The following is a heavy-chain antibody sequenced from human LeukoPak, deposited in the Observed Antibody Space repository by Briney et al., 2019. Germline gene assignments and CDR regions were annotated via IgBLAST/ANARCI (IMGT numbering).Heavy chain of an antibody. Sequence: PGRSRRLSCEASGFTFDGYGMHWVRQAPGKGLEWVSTISWNSASVGYVDSVKGRFTISRDNAKKTLYLQMNSLRPEDTALYYCAKDYGYSSSWYDYWGQGTLVTVSS. CDR2: ISWNSASV. V-gene: IGHV3-9*01. D-gene: IGHD6-13*01. CDR3: AKDYGYSSSWYDY. CDR1: GFTFDGYG. J-gene: IGHJ4*02.